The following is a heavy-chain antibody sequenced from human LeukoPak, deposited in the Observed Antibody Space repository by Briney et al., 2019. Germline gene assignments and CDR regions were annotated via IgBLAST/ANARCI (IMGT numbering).Heavy chain of an antibody. Sequence: SETLSLTCTVSGGSISSYYWSWIRQHPGKGLEWLGYIYYSGSTNYNPSLKSRVTISVDTSKDQFSLKLNSVTAADTAVYYCARERGDSSGYYHYYYYMDVWGKGTTVTVSS. CDR1: GGSISSYY. V-gene: IGHV4-59*01. D-gene: IGHD3-22*01. CDR3: ARERGDSSGYYHYYYYMDV. CDR2: IYYSGST. J-gene: IGHJ6*03.